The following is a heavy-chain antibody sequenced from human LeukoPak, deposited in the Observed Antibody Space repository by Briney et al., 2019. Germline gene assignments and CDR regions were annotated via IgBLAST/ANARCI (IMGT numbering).Heavy chain of an antibody. J-gene: IGHJ4*02. CDR3: ARVGSNFGSGSYFDY. D-gene: IGHD3-10*01. V-gene: IGHV3-21*01. CDR1: GFTFSSYS. CDR2: ISSSSSYI. Sequence: AGGPLRLSCAASGFTFSSYSMTWVRQAPGKGLEWVSSISSSSSYIYYADSVKGRFTISRDNAKNSLYLQMNSLRAEDTAVYYCARVGSNFGSGSYFDYWGQGTLVAVSS.